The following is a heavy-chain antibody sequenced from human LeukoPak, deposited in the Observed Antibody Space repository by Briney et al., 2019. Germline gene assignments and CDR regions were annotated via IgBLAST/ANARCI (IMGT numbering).Heavy chain of an antibody. Sequence: PSETLSLTCTVSGXSLSSGRYYWSWIRQHPGKGLEWIGYIYYSGSTFYNPSLKSRVTISLDTSKNQFSLKLSSVTAADTAVYYCARDRDGDYADAFDIWGQGTMVTVSS. J-gene: IGHJ3*02. CDR2: IYYSGST. CDR1: GXSLSSGRYY. V-gene: IGHV4-31*03. D-gene: IGHD4-17*01. CDR3: ARDRDGDYADAFDI.